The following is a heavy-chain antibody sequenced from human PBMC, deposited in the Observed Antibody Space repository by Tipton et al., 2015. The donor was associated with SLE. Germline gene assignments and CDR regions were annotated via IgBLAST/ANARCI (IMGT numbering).Heavy chain of an antibody. Sequence: SLRLSCAASGFTFSSYAMSWVRQAPGKGLEWVSAISSSSSYIYYADSVKGRFTISRDNAKNSLYLQMNSLRAEGTAVYYCAKDKRNIVVVTAPYYWGQGTLVTVSS. CDR3: AKDKRNIVVVTAPYY. CDR2: ISSSSSYI. V-gene: IGHV3-21*04. D-gene: IGHD2-21*02. J-gene: IGHJ4*02. CDR1: GFTFSSYA.